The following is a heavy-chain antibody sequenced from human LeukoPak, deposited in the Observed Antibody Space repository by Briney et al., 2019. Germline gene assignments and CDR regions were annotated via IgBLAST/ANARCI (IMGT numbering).Heavy chain of an antibody. V-gene: IGHV1-69*04. CDR2: IIPILGIA. D-gene: IGHD4-17*01. CDR3: ASHLGTRDYGEGPEEFDY. CDR1: GGTFSSYA. Sequence: SVKVSCKASGGTFSSYAISWVGQAPGQGLEWMGRIIPILGIANYAQKFQGRVTITADKSTSTAYMELSSLRSEDTAVYYCASHLGTRDYGEGPEEFDYWGQGTLVTVSS. J-gene: IGHJ4*02.